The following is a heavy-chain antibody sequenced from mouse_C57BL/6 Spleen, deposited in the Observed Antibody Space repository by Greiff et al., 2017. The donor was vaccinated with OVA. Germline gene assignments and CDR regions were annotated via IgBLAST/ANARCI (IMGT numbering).Heavy chain of an antibody. CDR3: ARQGGKYDGWVAY. CDR2: ISNLAYSI. CDR1: GFTFSDYG. J-gene: IGHJ3*01. D-gene: IGHD2-1*01. Sequence: DVKLVESGGGLVQPGGSLKLSCAASGFTFSDYGMAWVRQAPRKGPEWVAFISNLAYSIYYADTVTGRFTISSENAKNTLYLEMSSLRSEDTAEEYWARQGGKYDGWVAYWGQGTLVTVSA. V-gene: IGHV5-15*01.